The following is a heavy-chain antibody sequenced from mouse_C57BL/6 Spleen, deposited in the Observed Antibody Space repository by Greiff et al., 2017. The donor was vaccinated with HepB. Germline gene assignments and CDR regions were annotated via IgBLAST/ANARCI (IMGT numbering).Heavy chain of an antibody. CDR2: ISSGSSTN. Sequence: EVQVVESGGGLVKPGGSLKLSCAASGFTFSDYGMHWVRQAPEKGLEWVAYISSGSSTNYYADTVKGRFTIARDNAKNTLFLQMTSLRSEDTAMYYCARGVRSYYAMDYWGQGTSVTVSS. J-gene: IGHJ4*01. V-gene: IGHV5-17*01. CDR3: ARGVRSYYAMDY. CDR1: GFTFSDYG. D-gene: IGHD2-14*01.